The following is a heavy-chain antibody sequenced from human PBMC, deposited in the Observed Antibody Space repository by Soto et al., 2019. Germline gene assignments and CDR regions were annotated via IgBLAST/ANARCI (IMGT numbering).Heavy chain of an antibody. D-gene: IGHD3-16*01. Sequence: GGSLRLSCAASGFTFSRYWMSWVRQAPGKGLEWVANIKQDGSEKYYVDSVKGRFTISRDNAKNSLYLQMNSLRAEDTAVYYCARDQLGDSDYWGQGTLVTVSS. J-gene: IGHJ4*02. CDR2: IKQDGSEK. CDR1: GFTFSRYW. CDR3: ARDQLGDSDY. V-gene: IGHV3-7*01.